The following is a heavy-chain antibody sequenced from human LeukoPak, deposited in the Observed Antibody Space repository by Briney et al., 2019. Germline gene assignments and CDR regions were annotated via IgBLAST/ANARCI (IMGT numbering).Heavy chain of an antibody. CDR2: IYYSGST. V-gene: IGHV4-31*03. J-gene: IGHJ4*02. CDR3: AREADIYHFDY. D-gene: IGHD3-3*02. CDR1: GGSISSGGYY. Sequence: SETLSLTCTVSGGSISSGGYYWSWIRQHPGKGLEWIGYIYYSGSTYYNPSLKSRVTISVDTSKNQFSLKLSSVTAADTAVYYCAREADIYHFDYWGQGTLVTVSS.